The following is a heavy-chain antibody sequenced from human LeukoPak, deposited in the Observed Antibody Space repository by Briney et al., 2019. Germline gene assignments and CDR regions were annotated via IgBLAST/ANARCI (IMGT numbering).Heavy chain of an antibody. CDR1: GYTFTDYY. D-gene: IGHD3-22*01. Sequence: ASVKVSCKASGYTFTDYYMHWVRQAPGQGLEWMGWINPNSGGTNYAQKFQGRVTMTRDTSISTAYMELSRLRSDDTAVYYCASDPLNYYDSSGGGDYYGMDVWGQGTTVTVSS. V-gene: IGHV1-2*02. CDR2: INPNSGGT. CDR3: ASDPLNYYDSSGGGDYYGMDV. J-gene: IGHJ6*02.